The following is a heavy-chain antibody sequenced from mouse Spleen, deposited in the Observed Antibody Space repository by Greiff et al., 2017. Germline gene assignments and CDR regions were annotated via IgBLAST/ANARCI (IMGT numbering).Heavy chain of an antibody. J-gene: IGHJ2*01. D-gene: IGHD2-4*01. CDR3: ARNYDYDGYFDY. V-gene: IGHV1-26*01. CDR2: INPNNGGT. CDR1: GYTFTDYY. Sequence: VQLQQSGPELVKPGASVKISCKASGYTFTDYYMNWVKQSHGKSLEWIGDINPNNGGTSYNQKFKGKATLTVDKSSSTAYMELRSLTSEDSAVYYCARNYDYDGYFDYWGQGTTLTVSS.